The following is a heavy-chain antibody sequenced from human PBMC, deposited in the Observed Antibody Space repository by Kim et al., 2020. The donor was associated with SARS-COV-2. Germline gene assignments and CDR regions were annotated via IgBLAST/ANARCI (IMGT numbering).Heavy chain of an antibody. V-gene: IGHV3-23*01. D-gene: IGHD2-8*01. Sequence: VKGRLTNSRDNAKNTLYLEMQSLRAEDTAVYYCAKDPPRFYDGVDEYVQYWGQGTLVTVSS. J-gene: IGHJ1*01. CDR3: AKDPPRFYDGVDEYVQY.